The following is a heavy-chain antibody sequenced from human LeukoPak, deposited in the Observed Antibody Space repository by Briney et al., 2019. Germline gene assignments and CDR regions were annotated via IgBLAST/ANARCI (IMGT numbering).Heavy chain of an antibody. V-gene: IGHV3-30-3*01. CDR2: ISYDGSNK. J-gene: IGHJ4*02. Sequence: GGSLRLSCAASGFTFSSYAMHWVRQAPGKGLEWVAVISYDGSNKYYADSVKGRFTISRDNSKNTLYLQMNSLRAEDTAVYYCARDLSTGIAAVGDYWGQGTLVTVSS. CDR3: ARDLSTGIAAVGDY. D-gene: IGHD6-13*01. CDR1: GFTFSSYA.